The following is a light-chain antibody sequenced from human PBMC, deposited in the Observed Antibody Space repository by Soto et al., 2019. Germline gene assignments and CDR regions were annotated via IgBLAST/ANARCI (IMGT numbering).Light chain of an antibody. CDR1: SNEVGSYNL. Sequence: SVLAQPASLSWAPGQAVTISLPGTSNEVGSYNLVSWYQQHPGKAPKLMIYEVSKRPSGVSNRFSGSKSGNTASLTISGLQAEDEADYYCCSYAGSSTPYVFGTGTKVTVL. CDR2: EVS. J-gene: IGLJ1*01. CDR3: CSYAGSSTPYV. V-gene: IGLV2-23*02.